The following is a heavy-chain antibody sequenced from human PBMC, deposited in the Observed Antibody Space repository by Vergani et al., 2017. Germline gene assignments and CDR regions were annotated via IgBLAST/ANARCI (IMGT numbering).Heavy chain of an antibody. CDR1: GFTLSSYA. D-gene: IGHD3-3*01. CDR3: AREGIFPFYYMDV. V-gene: IGHV3-30*01. Sequence: VQLLESGGGLVQPGGSRRLSCAASGFTLSSYAMHWVRQAPGKGLEWLAVISYDGSNKYYADSVKGRFTISRDNSKNTLYLQMNSLRAEDTAVYYCAREGIFPFYYMDVWGKGTTVTVSS. CDR2: ISYDGSNK. J-gene: IGHJ6*03.